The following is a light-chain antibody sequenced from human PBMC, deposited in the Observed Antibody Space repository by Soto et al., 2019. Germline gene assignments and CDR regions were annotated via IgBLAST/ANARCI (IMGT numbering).Light chain of an antibody. Sequence: DIQMTQSPSTLSASVGDRVTITCRASQSISSWLAWYQQKPGKAPKLLIYDASSLESVVPSRFSGSGSWTEFTLTISSLQPDDFATDYCQQYNSYPWTFGQGTKVEIK. CDR2: DAS. CDR1: QSISSW. J-gene: IGKJ1*01. V-gene: IGKV1-5*01. CDR3: QQYNSYPWT.